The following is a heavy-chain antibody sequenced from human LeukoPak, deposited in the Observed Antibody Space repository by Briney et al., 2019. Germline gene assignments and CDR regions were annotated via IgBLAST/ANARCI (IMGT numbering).Heavy chain of an antibody. J-gene: IGHJ5*02. V-gene: IGHV4-59*01. CDR1: GGSISTYY. CDR3: ARGDMMLRGVIDEIDP. Sequence: SGTLSLICTVSGGSISTYYWMWIRQPPGKGLEWIGCTHYSGSTNYNPSLKSRVTMSVDTSKNLFSLKLSSVTAADSAVYYCARGDMMLRGVIDEIDPWGQGTLVTVSS. D-gene: IGHD3-10*01. CDR2: THYSGST.